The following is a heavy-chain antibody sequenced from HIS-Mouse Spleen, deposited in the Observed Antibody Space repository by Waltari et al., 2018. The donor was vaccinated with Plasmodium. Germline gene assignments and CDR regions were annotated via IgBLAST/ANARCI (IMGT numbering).Heavy chain of an antibody. CDR3: ARGSYYFDY. V-gene: IGHV4-39*07. J-gene: IGHJ4*02. CDR2: IYYSGST. CDR1: GGSISSSSSY. Sequence: QLQLQASGPGLVKPSETLSLPCTVSGGSISSSSSYWGWIRQPPGKGLEWIGSIYYSGSTYYNPSLKSRVTISVDTSKNQFSLKLSSVTAADTAVYYCARGSYYFDYWGQGTLVTVSS.